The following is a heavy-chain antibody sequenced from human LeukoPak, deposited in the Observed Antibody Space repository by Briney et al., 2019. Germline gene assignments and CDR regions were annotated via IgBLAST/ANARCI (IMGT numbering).Heavy chain of an antibody. J-gene: IGHJ6*03. CDR3: ARVSFVLAARPPVSDYYYYMDV. V-gene: IGHV1-69*05. D-gene: IGHD6-6*01. CDR2: IIPIFGTA. Sequence: GASVKVSCKASGYTFTGYYMHWVRQAPGQGLEWMGGIIPIFGTANYAQKFQGRVTITTDESTSTAYMELSSLRSEDTAVYYCARVSFVLAARPPVSDYYYYMDVWGKGTTVTVS. CDR1: GYTFTGYY.